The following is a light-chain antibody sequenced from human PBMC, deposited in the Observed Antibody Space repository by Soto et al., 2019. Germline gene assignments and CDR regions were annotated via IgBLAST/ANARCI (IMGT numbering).Light chain of an antibody. CDR3: QQSYTTPWT. J-gene: IGKJ1*01. CDR2: AAS. Sequence: DIQMTQSPSSLSASVGDSVTITCRENQDISSYLIWYQHKLGQAPKLLIHAASTLASGVPSRFSGSESGKDFTLTISGLEHEDSATYYCQQSYTTPWTFGQGTKVEIK. CDR1: QDISSY. V-gene: IGKV1-39*01.